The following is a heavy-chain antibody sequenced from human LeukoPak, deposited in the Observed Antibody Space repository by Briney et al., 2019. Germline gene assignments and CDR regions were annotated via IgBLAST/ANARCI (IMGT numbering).Heavy chain of an antibody. D-gene: IGHD3/OR15-3a*01. Sequence: GASVKVSCKASGYTFINHEVRWVRQAPGQRLEWMGWVNTANGKTKYSQKFQGRVTITRDTSASTAYMELSSLGSEDTAVYYCARDFSAGDAFDIWGQGTMVTVSS. CDR2: VNTANGKT. CDR1: GYTFINHE. V-gene: IGHV1-3*04. CDR3: ARDFSAGDAFDI. J-gene: IGHJ3*02.